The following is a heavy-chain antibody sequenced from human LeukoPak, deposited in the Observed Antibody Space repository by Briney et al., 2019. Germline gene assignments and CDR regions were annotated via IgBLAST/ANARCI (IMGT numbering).Heavy chain of an antibody. D-gene: IGHD6-19*01. CDR1: GGSISSYY. J-gene: IGHJ3*02. CDR2: IYTSGST. Sequence: SSETLSLTCIVSGGSISSYYWSWIRQPAGKGLEWIGRIYTSGSTNYNPSLKSRVTMSVDTSKNQFSLKLSSVTAADTAVYYCARDLKPGIAVAGTGGAFDIWGQGTMVTVSS. V-gene: IGHV4-4*07. CDR3: ARDLKPGIAVAGTGGAFDI.